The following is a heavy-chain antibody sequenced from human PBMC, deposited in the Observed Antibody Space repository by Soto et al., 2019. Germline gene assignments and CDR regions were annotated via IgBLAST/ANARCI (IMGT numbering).Heavy chain of an antibody. Sequence: GASVKVSCKASGYTFTSYGISWVRQAPGQGLEWMGWISAYNGNTNYAQKLQGRVTMTTDTSTSTAYMELRSLRSDDTAVYYCARDQGESSWYSHYYMDVWGKGTTVTVSS. D-gene: IGHD6-13*01. J-gene: IGHJ6*03. CDR3: ARDQGESSWYSHYYMDV. CDR1: GYTFTSYG. V-gene: IGHV1-18*01. CDR2: ISAYNGNT.